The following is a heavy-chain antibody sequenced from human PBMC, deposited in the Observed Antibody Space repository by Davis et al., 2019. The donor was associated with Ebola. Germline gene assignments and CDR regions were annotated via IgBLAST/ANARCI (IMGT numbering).Heavy chain of an antibody. CDR2: ISYDGSNK. CDR3: AKDEYGGNNY. V-gene: IGHV3-30*18. Sequence: GESLKISCAASGFTFSSYGMHWVRQAPGKGLEWVAVISYDGSNKYYADSVKGRFTISRDNSKNTLYLQMNILRGEDTAVYYCAKDEYGGNNYWGQGTLVTVSS. J-gene: IGHJ4*02. D-gene: IGHD4-23*01. CDR1: GFTFSSYG.